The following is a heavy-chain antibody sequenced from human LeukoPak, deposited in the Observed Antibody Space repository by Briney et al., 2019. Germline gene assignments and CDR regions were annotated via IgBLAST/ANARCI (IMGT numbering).Heavy chain of an antibody. D-gene: IGHD3-10*01. Sequence: ASVKVSCKASGYSFTGHYMHWVRQAPGQGLEWVGWMNPKSCGTNYAQKFQGRVTMTRDTSISTAYMDMSSLRSDDTDVYYCARNLRFGESRDASDMWGQGTMVTVSS. V-gene: IGHV1-2*02. J-gene: IGHJ3*02. CDR1: GYSFTGHY. CDR3: ARNLRFGESRDASDM. CDR2: MNPKSCGT.